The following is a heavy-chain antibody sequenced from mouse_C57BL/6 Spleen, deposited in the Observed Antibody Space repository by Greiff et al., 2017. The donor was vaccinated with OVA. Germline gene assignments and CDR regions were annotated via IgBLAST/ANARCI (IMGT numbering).Heavy chain of an antibody. J-gene: IGHJ4*01. D-gene: IGHD1-1*01. CDR2: IRSKSNNYAT. V-gene: IGHV10-1*01. CDR3: VRHDTLYYGSSYEDYYAMDY. Sequence: EVKLMESGGGLVQPKGSLKLSCAASGFSFNTYAMNWVRQAPGKGLEWVARIRSKSNNYATYSADSVKDRFTISRDDSESMLYLQMNNLKPEDTAMYYCVRHDTLYYGSSYEDYYAMDYWGQGTSVTVSS. CDR1: GFSFNTYA.